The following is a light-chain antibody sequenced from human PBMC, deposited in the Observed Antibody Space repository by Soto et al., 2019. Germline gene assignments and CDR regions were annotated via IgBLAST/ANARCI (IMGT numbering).Light chain of an antibody. CDR1: SSDVGGYNY. J-gene: IGLJ1*01. Sequence: QSALTQPASVSGSPAQSITISCTGTSSDVGGYNYVSWYQQHPGKAPKLMIYDVSNRPSGVSNRFSGSKSGNTASLTISGLQAEDEADYYCSSYTSSSTDFGTGTKLTVL. CDR2: DVS. CDR3: SSYTSSSTD. V-gene: IGLV2-14*01.